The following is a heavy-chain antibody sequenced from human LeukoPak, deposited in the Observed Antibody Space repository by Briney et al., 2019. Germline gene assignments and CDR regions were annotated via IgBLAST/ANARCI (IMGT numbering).Heavy chain of an antibody. J-gene: IGHJ4*02. CDR1: GFAFSSYA. CDR2: IGSGSGGRT. Sequence: PGGSLRLSCAASGFAFSSYAMTWVRQAPGKGLAWVAGIGSGSGGRTYYADSVKGRFSISRDNSRATLNLQMNSLRAEDTAIYYCVQSTAWYSSSWYLIYWGQGILVTVSS. V-gene: IGHV3-23*01. CDR3: VQSTAWYSSSWYLIY. D-gene: IGHD6-13*01.